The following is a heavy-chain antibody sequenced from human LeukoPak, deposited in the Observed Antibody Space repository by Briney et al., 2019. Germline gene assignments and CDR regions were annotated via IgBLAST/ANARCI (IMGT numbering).Heavy chain of an antibody. D-gene: IGHD2-15*01. Sequence: GGSLRLSCAASGLTFRNYAVSWVRQAPGKGLEWVSVICANDGNTYYADAVKGRFTISRDNSKDTLYLQMDSLRAEDTAVYYCAKGSGSSCYSPCDYWGQGILVTVSS. CDR3: AKGSGSSCYSPCDY. J-gene: IGHJ4*02. V-gene: IGHV3-23*01. CDR2: ICANDGNT. CDR1: GLTFRNYA.